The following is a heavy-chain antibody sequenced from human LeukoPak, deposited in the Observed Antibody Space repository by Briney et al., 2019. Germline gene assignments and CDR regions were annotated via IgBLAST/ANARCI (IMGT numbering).Heavy chain of an antibody. CDR1: GGSISSGGYS. V-gene: IGHV4-30-2*01. CDR3: AALGNYGDYVGYYFDY. Sequence: SETLSLTCAVCGGSISSGGYSWSWIRQPPGKGLEWIGYIYHSGSTYYNPSLKSRVTISVDRSKNQFSLKLSSVTAADTAVYYCAALGNYGDYVGYYFDYWGQGTLVTVSS. J-gene: IGHJ4*02. D-gene: IGHD4-17*01. CDR2: IYHSGST.